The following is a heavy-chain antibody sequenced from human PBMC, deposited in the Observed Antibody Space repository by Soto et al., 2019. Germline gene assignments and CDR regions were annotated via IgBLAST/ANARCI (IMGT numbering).Heavy chain of an antibody. J-gene: IGHJ6*02. CDR2: ISYDGSNK. CDR1: GFTFSSYG. D-gene: IGHD3-3*01. V-gene: IGHV3-30*18. Sequence: GGSLRLSCAASGFTFSSYGMHWVGQSPGKGLEWVAVISYDGSNKYYADSVKGRFTISRDNSKNTLYLQMNSLRAEDTAVYYCAKDVGRFLEWLNYYYYYGMDVWGQGTTVTVSS. CDR3: AKDVGRFLEWLNYYYYYGMDV.